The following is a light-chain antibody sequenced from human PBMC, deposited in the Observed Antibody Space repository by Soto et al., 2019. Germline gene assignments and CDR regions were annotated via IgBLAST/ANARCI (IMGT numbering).Light chain of an antibody. V-gene: IGLV2-23*02. CDR1: SSDIGNYNL. J-gene: IGLJ1*01. CDR3: CSYAGSRNFYV. Sequence: QSALTQPASVSGSPGQSITISCTGTSSDIGNYNLVSWFQQHPGKAPKLMISEVSNRPSGVSHRFSGSKSGNTASLTIFGLQAEDEADYYCCSYAGSRNFYVFGTGTKLTVL. CDR2: EVS.